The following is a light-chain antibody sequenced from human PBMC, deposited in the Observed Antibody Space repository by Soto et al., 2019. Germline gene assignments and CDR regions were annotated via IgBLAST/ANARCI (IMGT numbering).Light chain of an antibody. V-gene: IGKV3-20*01. CDR1: QSVSGSY. Sequence: EIVLTQSPATLSLSPGERATLSCRASQSVSGSYLAWFRQKPGQAPRLLIYGASYRATGTPDRFSGSGSGTDFTLTISRLEPEDFAVYYCHQYASSPLTCGGGTKVEI. CDR3: HQYASSPLT. J-gene: IGKJ4*01. CDR2: GAS.